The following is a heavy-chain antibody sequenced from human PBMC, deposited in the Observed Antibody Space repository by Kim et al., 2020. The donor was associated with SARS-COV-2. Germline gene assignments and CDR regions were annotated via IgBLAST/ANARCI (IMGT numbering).Heavy chain of an antibody. V-gene: IGHV5-51*01. D-gene: IGHD5-12*01. J-gene: IGHJ5*02. CDR3: ARRGYSGSTLDP. Sequence: SYDPSFHGQVTISADKSISTAYLQWSSLKASDTAMYYCARRGYSGSTLDPWGQGTLVTVSS.